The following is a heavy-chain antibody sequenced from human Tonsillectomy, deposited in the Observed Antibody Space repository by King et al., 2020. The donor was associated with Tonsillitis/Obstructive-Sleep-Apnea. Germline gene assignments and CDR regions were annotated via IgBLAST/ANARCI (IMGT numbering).Heavy chain of an antibody. Sequence: VQLVESGGGVVQPGRSLRLSCAASGFSLSSYAMHWVRQAPGKGLEWVAVISYDGNNKYYADSVKGRFTISRDNSKNTLYLQMNSLRAEDTAGYYCARDDFWGDYTHWDRKYYFYRWGEGTLFPVSS. CDR2: ISYDGNNK. J-gene: IGHJ4*02. D-gene: IGHD3-3*01. CDR1: GFSLSSYA. V-gene: IGHV3-30*04. CDR3: ARDDFWGDYTHWDRKYYFYR.